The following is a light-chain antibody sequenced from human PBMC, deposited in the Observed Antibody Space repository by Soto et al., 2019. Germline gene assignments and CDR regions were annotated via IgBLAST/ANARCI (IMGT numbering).Light chain of an antibody. J-gene: IGLJ1*01. CDR3: ISYTSSSPYV. CDR2: DVS. V-gene: IGLV2-14*03. Sequence: QSVLTQPASVSGSPGQLITISCTGSSSDVGGYNYVSWYQHQPGKAPKLIIFDVSNRPSGISNRFSGSKSGNTASLTISGLQAEDEADYYCISYTSSSPYVFGTGTKVTVL. CDR1: SSDVGGYNY.